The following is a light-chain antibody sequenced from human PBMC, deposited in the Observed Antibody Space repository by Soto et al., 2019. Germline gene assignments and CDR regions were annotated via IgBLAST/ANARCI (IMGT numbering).Light chain of an antibody. CDR3: QQFSSYPLT. CDR1: QTVRHNY. V-gene: IGKV3-20*01. Sequence: EFVMTQSPGTLSFSPGERATLSCSASQTVRHNYLAWYQQKPGQAPRLLIYDASSRATGIPDRFSGGGSGTDFTLTISRLEPEDFAVDYCQQFSSYPLTFGGGTKVDIK. CDR2: DAS. J-gene: IGKJ4*01.